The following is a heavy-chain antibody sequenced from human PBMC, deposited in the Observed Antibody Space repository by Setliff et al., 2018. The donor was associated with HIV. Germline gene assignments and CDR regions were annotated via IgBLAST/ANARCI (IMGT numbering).Heavy chain of an antibody. J-gene: IGHJ6*03. D-gene: IGHD2-21*02. CDR3: AKDRSIVVVTAMYMDV. V-gene: IGHV3-20*04. CDR1: GFTFDDYT. Sequence: LRLSCETSGFTFDDYTMSWVRQVPGKGLEWISGVNWNSLRKDYAESVRGRFTISRDNSKNTVFLQMNSLRPEDTAVYYCAKDRSIVVVTAMYMDVWGKGTTVTVSS. CDR2: VNWNSLRK.